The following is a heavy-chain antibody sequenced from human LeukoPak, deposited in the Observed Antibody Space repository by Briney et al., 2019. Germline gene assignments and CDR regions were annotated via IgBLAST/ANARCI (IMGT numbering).Heavy chain of an antibody. CDR1: GYTFTGYY. CDR3: ARGYCSGGTCYLVENWFDP. Sequence: GPSVKVSCKASGYTFTGYYMYWVRQAPGQGLEWMGRINPNSGGTDYAQNFQGRVTMTRDTSISTAYMELSRLRSDDTAVYYCARGYCSGGTCYLVENWFDPWGQGTLVTVSS. V-gene: IGHV1-2*06. J-gene: IGHJ5*02. CDR2: INPNSGGT. D-gene: IGHD2-15*01.